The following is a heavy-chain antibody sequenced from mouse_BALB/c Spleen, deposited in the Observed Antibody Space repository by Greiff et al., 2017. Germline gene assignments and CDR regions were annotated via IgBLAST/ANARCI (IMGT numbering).Heavy chain of an antibody. CDR2: INPSTGYT. V-gene: IGHV1-7*01. CDR3: ARNNGRDAMDY. D-gene: IGHD1-1*01. Sequence: VQLQQSGAELAKPGASVKMSCKASGYTFTSYWMHWVKQRPGQGLEWIGYINPSTGYTEYNQKFKDKATLTADKSSSTAYMQLSSLTSEDSAVYYCARNNGRDAMDYWGQGTSVTVSS. CDR1: GYTFTSYW. J-gene: IGHJ4*01.